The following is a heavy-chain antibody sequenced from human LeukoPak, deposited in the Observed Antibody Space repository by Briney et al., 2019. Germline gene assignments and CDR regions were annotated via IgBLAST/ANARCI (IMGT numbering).Heavy chain of an antibody. V-gene: IGHV3-33*01. CDR3: ARAYSGFSSRGFDY. CDR2: IWYDGSNK. D-gene: IGHD5-12*01. J-gene: IGHJ4*02. CDR1: GFTFSSYG. Sequence: GRSLRLSCAASGFTFSSYGMHWVRQAPGKGLEWVAVIWYDGSNKYYADSVKGRFTISRDNSKNTLYLQMTSLRAEDTAVYYCARAYSGFSSRGFDYWGQGTLVSVSS.